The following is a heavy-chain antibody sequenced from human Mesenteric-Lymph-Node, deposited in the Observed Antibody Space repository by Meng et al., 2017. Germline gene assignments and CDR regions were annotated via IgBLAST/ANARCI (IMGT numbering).Heavy chain of an antibody. D-gene: IGHD4-17*01. CDR3: ARGADYGDYWYFDL. Sequence: QGRLLGSGGGLVKPGGSLRLSCAASGFTFSDYYMSWIRQAPGKGLEWVSYISSSGSTIYYADSVKGRFTISRDNAKNSLYLQMNSLRAEDTAVYYCARGADYGDYWYFDLWGRGALVTVSS. V-gene: IGHV3-11*01. CDR1: GFTFSDYY. J-gene: IGHJ2*01. CDR2: ISSSGSTI.